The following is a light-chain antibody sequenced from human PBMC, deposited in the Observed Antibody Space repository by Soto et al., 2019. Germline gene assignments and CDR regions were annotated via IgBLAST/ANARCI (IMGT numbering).Light chain of an antibody. CDR2: EVS. CDR1: SSDVGAYDY. J-gene: IGLJ3*02. V-gene: IGLV2-14*01. CDR3: SSYTTTNTLWV. Sequence: SALTQPASVSGCPGQSITISCTGTSSDVGAYDYVSWYQQNPGKAPKLIISEVSDRPSGVSNRFSGSKSGNTASLTISGLQAEDEADYFCSSYTTTNTLWVFGGGTK.